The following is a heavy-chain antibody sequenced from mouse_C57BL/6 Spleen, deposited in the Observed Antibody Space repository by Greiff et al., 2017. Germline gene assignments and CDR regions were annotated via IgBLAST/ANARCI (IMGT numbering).Heavy chain of an antibody. CDR3: ARGDSYYAFDY. V-gene: IGHV1-9*01. CDR1: GYTFTGYW. J-gene: IGHJ4*01. Sequence: VQLQQSGAELMKPGASVKLSCKASGYTFTGYWIEWVKQRPGNGLEWIGEIFPGSGNTKYNEKFKGKATFTADTSSNTAYMQISSLTPEDSAIYYCARGDSYYAFDYWGQGTSVTVSS. CDR2: IFPGSGNT.